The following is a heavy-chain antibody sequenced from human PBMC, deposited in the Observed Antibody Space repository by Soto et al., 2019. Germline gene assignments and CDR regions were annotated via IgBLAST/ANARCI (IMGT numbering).Heavy chain of an antibody. Sequence: PSETLSLTGAVYGGSVSGYYWSGIRQPPRKGLEWIGEINHGGSTNYNPPLKGRGTISVDTSKNQFSLKLSCVTAADTAVYYCAREGDRTANTFDCRGPRTLVTASS. CDR1: GGSVSGYY. D-gene: IGHD1-1*01. J-gene: IGHJ4*02. CDR2: INHGGST. V-gene: IGHV4-34*01. CDR3: AREGDRTANTFDC.